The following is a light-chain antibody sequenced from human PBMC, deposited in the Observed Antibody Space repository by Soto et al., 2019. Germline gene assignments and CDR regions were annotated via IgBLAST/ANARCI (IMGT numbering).Light chain of an antibody. J-gene: IGKJ1*01. CDR2: GAS. CDR3: QHYGSSPGT. V-gene: IGKV3-20*01. Sequence: EIVLTQSPGTLSLSPGERATLSCRASQSVSSNYLAWYQQKPGQAPRLLIYGASSRATGIPDRFSGSGSGTDFTLTISRLEPEDFAVYYCQHYGSSPGTFGQGTKVDIK. CDR1: QSVSSNY.